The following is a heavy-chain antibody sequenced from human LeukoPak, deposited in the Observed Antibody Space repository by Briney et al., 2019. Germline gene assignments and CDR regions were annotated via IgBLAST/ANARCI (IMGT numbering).Heavy chain of an antibody. D-gene: IGHD1-14*01. Sequence: GASVKVSCKASGYTFTNYAMNWVRQAPGQGLEWMGWIHPNTGNPTYAQGFTGRFVFSLDTSVSMAYLQISSLKAEDTAVYYCARLGTPAFYYYMDVWGKGTTVTVSS. CDR2: IHPNTGNP. CDR3: ARLGTPAFYYYMDV. J-gene: IGHJ6*03. CDR1: GYTFTNYA. V-gene: IGHV7-4-1*04.